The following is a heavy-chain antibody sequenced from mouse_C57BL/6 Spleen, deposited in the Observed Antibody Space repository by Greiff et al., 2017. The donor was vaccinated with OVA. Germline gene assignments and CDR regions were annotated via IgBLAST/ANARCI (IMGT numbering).Heavy chain of an antibody. CDR3: ARDTTVDAMDY. Sequence: VQLQQPGAELVKPGASVKLSCKASGYTFTSYWMHWVKQRPGQGLEWIGMIHPNSGSTNYNEKFKSKATLTVDKSSSTAYMQLSSLTSEDSAVYYCARDTTVDAMDYWGQGTSVTVSS. J-gene: IGHJ4*01. V-gene: IGHV1-64*01. CDR2: IHPNSGST. CDR1: GYTFTSYW. D-gene: IGHD1-1*01.